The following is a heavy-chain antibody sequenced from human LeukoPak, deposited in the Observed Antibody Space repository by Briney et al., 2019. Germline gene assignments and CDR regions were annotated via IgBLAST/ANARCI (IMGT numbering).Heavy chain of an antibody. D-gene: IGHD2-2*01. Sequence: SETLSLTCTVSGDSISSYYWSWIRQPAGKGLEWIGYIYYSGSTNYNPSLKSRVTISVDTSKNQFSLELSSVTAADTAVYYCARARCSSTSCYLDYWGQGTLVTVSS. V-gene: IGHV4-59*01. CDR3: ARARCSSTSCYLDY. CDR2: IYYSGST. J-gene: IGHJ4*02. CDR1: GDSISSYY.